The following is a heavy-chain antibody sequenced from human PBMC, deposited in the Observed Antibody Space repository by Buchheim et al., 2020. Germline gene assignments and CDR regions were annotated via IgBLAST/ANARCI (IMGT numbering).Heavy chain of an antibody. Sequence: QVQLQESGPGLVKPSGTLSLTCTVSGASISSFYWSWIRQPPGKGLEWIGYIYYSGSTNYNPSLKSRLTISVDTSKNQFSLKLGSVTAADTAVYYCARVSGRGELLLLDYWGQGTL. CDR1: GASISSFY. V-gene: IGHV4-59*01. CDR3: ARVSGRGELLLLDY. J-gene: IGHJ4*02. D-gene: IGHD1-26*01. CDR2: IYYSGST.